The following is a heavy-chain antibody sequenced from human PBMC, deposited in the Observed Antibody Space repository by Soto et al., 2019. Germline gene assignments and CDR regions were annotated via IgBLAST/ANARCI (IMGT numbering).Heavy chain of an antibody. J-gene: IGHJ6*02. CDR1: GYIFVNYG. D-gene: IGHD3-16*01. CDR3: VMVDNYVTPTPQDV. CDR2: ISPYTGNT. V-gene: IGHV1-18*01. Sequence: QVQLVQSGDEVKKPGASVKVSCKASGYIFVNYGIAWVRQAPGQGLEWMGWISPYTGNTHSASKVQGRHTMTRDASPSTAHLDLGRLASDDTAVYYCVMVDNYVTPTPQDVWGQGTTVTVSS.